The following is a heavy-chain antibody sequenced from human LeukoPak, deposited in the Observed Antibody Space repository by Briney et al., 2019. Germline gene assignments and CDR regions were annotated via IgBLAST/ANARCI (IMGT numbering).Heavy chain of an antibody. CDR2: MNPNSGNT. D-gene: IGHD2-2*01. Sequence: ASVKVSYKASGYTFTSYDINWVRQATGQGLEWMGWMNPNSGNTGYAQKFQGRVTMTRNTSISTAYMELSSLRSEDTAVYYCARGLDCSSTSCSSWFDPWGQGTLVTVSS. J-gene: IGHJ5*02. CDR1: GYTFTSYD. V-gene: IGHV1-8*01. CDR3: ARGLDCSSTSCSSWFDP.